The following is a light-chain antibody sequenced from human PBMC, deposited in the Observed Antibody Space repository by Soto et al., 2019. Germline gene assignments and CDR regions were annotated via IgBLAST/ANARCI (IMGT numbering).Light chain of an antibody. CDR1: ALSKQY. V-gene: IGLV3-25*03. CDR3: QSAEKSGSNYV. CDR2: KDT. Sequence: SYELTQPPSVSVSPGQTARITCFGDALSKQYVSWYQQRPGQAPVLVIYKDTERPSGIPERFSGSTSGTTVTLTIGGVQAEDEADYFCQSAEKSGSNYVFGTGTKVTVL. J-gene: IGLJ1*01.